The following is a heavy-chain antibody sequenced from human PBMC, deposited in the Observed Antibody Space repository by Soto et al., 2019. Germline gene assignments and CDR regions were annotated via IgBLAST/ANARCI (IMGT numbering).Heavy chain of an antibody. CDR3: ARDGIYGDYDWFDP. Sequence: ASVKVSCKASGYTFTSYAMHWVRQAPGQRLEWMGWINAGNGNTKYSQKFQGRVTITRDTSASTAYMELSSLRSEDTAVYYCARDGIYGDYDWFDPWGQGTLVTVSS. V-gene: IGHV1-3*01. CDR2: INAGNGNT. J-gene: IGHJ5*02. D-gene: IGHD4-17*01. CDR1: GYTFTSYA.